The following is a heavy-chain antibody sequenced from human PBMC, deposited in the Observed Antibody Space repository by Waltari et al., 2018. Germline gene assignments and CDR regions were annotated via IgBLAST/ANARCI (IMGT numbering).Heavy chain of an antibody. CDR3: AKAGGRGYCSSNSCPGDY. Sequence: QVQLVESGGGVVQPGGSLRLSCAASGFTFSSYGMHWVRQAPGKGLEGVAFIRYDGSNEYHADSVKGRFTISRDTSKNTLYLQMNSLRAEDTAVYYCAKAGGRGYCSSNSCPGDYWGQGTLVTVSS. V-gene: IGHV3-30*02. D-gene: IGHD2-2*01. J-gene: IGHJ4*02. CDR2: IRYDGSNE. CDR1: GFTFSSYG.